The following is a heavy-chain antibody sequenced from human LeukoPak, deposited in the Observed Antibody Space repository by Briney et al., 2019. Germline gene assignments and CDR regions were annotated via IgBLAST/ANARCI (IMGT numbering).Heavy chain of an antibody. CDR2: INHSGST. D-gene: IGHD3-3*01. V-gene: IGHV4-34*01. CDR3: ARGSITVFGVVIRPVFDP. Sequence: PSETLSLTCAVYGGSFSGYYWSWIRQPPGKGLEWIGEINHSGSTNYNPSLKSRVTISVDTSKNQFSLKLSSVTAADTAVYYCARGSITVFGVVIRPVFDPWAREPWSPSPQ. J-gene: IGHJ5*02. CDR1: GGSFSGYY.